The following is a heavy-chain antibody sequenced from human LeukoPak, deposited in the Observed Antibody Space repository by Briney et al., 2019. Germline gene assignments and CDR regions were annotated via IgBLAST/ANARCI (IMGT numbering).Heavy chain of an antibody. CDR1: GVSISSGSYY. V-gene: IGHV4-61*02. CDR3: ARLPKKYYYGSGRNLGPAYSFDY. CDR2: IYTSGST. Sequence: TASQTLSLTCTVSGVSISSGSYYWSWIRQPAGKGLELIGRIYTSGSTDYNPAPKSRVTISVDTYKNQFSLKLSSVTAADTAVYYCARLPKKYYYGSGRNLGPAYSFDYWGQGTLVTVSS. D-gene: IGHD3-10*01. J-gene: IGHJ4*02.